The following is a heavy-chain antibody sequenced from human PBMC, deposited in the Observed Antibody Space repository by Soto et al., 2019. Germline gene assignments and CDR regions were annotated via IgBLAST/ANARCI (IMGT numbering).Heavy chain of an antibody. CDR2: ISGSGGST. Sequence: GGSLRLSCAASGFTFSSYAMSWVRQAPGKGLEWVSAISGSGGSTYYADSGKGRFTISRDNSKNTLNLQMNGLRAEDTAVYYFAKLGRTQGSVLRFLEWSTSESYGMDVWGQGTTVTVSS. D-gene: IGHD3-3*01. V-gene: IGHV3-23*01. J-gene: IGHJ6*02. CDR3: AKLGRTQGSVLRFLEWSTSESYGMDV. CDR1: GFTFSSYA.